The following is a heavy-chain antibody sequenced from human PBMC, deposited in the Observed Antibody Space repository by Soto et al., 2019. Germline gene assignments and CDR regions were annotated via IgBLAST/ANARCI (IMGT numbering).Heavy chain of an antibody. V-gene: IGHV3-72*01. D-gene: IGHD2-21*02. CDR1: GFTFSGHY. Sequence: EVQLVESGGGLVQPGGSLRLSCEGSGFTFSGHYMDWVRQAPGKGLEWLGRIRNKPNGHTTAYAASGKGRFTISRDDSKNLVYLQMTSLKIEDTALYYCSTTAITAPIFEYWGQGTLVAVSS. CDR3: STTAITAPIFEY. J-gene: IGHJ4*02. CDR2: IRNKPNGHTT.